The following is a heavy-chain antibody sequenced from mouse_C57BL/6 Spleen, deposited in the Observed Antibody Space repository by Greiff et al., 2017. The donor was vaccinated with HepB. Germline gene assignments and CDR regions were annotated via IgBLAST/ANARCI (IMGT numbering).Heavy chain of an antibody. J-gene: IGHJ2*01. CDR3: ARWTVVAPFDY. D-gene: IGHD1-1*01. V-gene: IGHV1-63*01. Sequence: VQLQQSGAELVRPGTSVKMSCTASGYTFTNYWIGWAKQRPGHGLEWIGDIYPGGGYTNYNEKFKGKATLTADKSSSTAYMQFSSLTSEDSAIYYCARWTVVAPFDYWGQGTTLTVSS. CDR1: GYTFTNYW. CDR2: IYPGGGYT.